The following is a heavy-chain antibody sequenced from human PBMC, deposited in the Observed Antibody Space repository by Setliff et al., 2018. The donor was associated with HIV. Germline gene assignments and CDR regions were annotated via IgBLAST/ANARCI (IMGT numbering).Heavy chain of an antibody. CDR3: ARHIFGRSKIAAAAIQIFDY. CDR2: IHYSGAT. J-gene: IGHJ4*02. D-gene: IGHD6-13*01. V-gene: IGHV4-59*08. Sequence: PSETLSLTCTVSGGSISSHYWIWIRQPPGKGLEWIGYIHYSGATNYNPSLKSRVTISVDTSKNQFSLKLSSVTAADTAVYYCARHIFGRSKIAAAAIQIFDYWGQGTLVTVSS. CDR1: GGSISSHY.